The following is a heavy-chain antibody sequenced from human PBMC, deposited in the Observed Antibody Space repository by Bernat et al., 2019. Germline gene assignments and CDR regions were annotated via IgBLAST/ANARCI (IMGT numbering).Heavy chain of an antibody. CDR1: GFTFSSYA. CDR3: AKDRMGCSSTSCYMTDAFDI. D-gene: IGHD2-2*02. Sequence: EVQLLESGGGLVQPGGSLRLSCAASGFTFSSYAMSWVRQAPGKGLEWVSAISGCGGSTYYAASVKGRFTISRDNSKNTLYLQMNSLRAEDTAVYYCAKDRMGCSSTSCYMTDAFDIWGQGTMVTVSS. J-gene: IGHJ3*02. CDR2: ISGCGGST. V-gene: IGHV3-23*01.